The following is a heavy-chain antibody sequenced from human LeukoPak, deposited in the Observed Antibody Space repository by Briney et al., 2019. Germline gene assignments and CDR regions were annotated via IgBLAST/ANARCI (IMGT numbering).Heavy chain of an antibody. J-gene: IGHJ4*02. CDR3: ARLPPYSSSAYYFDY. CDR2: IYHSGNT. V-gene: IGHV4-38-2*01. D-gene: IGHD6-6*01. CDR1: RYSLSSGYY. Sequence: SETLSLTCAVSRYSLSSGYYWGWIRQPPGKGLEWIGNIYHSGNTYYNPSLKSRVTISVDTSKTQFSLKLRSVTAADTAVYYCARLPPYSSSAYYFDYWGQGTLVTVSS.